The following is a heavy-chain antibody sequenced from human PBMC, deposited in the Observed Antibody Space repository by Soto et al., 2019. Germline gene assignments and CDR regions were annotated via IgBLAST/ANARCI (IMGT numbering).Heavy chain of an antibody. V-gene: IGHV3-33*01. CDR2: IWYDGSNK. CDR1: GVTFSTYV. J-gene: IGHJ6*02. CDR3: ARVPIAARDYYYYGMDV. D-gene: IGHD6-6*01. Sequence: GGSLRLSCAASGVTFSTYVMHWVRQAPGKGLEWVAVIWYDGSNKYYADSVKGRFTISRDNSKNTLHVQMNSLRAEDTAVYYCARVPIAARDYYYYGMDVWGQGTTVTVSS.